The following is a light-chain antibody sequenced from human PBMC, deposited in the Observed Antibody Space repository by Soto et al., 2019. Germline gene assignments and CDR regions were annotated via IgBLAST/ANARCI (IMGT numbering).Light chain of an antibody. CDR2: AAS. Sequence: DIQMTQSPSSLSASVGDRVTITCRASQSISNFLNWYQQKPGKAPQLLIFAASSLRSGVPSRFSGSGSGIDFTLTISSLQPEDFATYYCQQSYSAPRTFGQGTKLEIK. CDR3: QQSYSAPRT. CDR1: QSISNF. V-gene: IGKV1-39*01. J-gene: IGKJ2*01.